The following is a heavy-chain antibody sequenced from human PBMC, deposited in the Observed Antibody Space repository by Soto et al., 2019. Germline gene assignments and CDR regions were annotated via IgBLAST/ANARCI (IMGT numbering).Heavy chain of an antibody. J-gene: IGHJ6*02. CDR1: GVSISSYY. Sequence: SETLSLTCTVSGVSISSYYWSWIRHPAGKGLEWIGRIYTSGSTNYNPSLKSRVTMSVDTSKNQFSLKLSSVTAAETAVYYCARDLATIDDYYYYYGMDVWGQGTTVTVSS. CDR2: IYTSGST. V-gene: IGHV4-4*07. D-gene: IGHD5-12*01. CDR3: ARDLATIDDYYYYYGMDV.